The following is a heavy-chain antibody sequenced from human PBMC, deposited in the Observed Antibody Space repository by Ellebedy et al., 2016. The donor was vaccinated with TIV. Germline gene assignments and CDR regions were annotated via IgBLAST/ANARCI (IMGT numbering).Heavy chain of an antibody. D-gene: IGHD4-17*01. V-gene: IGHV3-23*01. CDR3: AKDVGDYVTGSLYNWFHH. CDR1: GFTFNSCA. J-gene: IGHJ5*02. CDR2: ISVSGTNT. Sequence: GESLKISCAASGFTFNSCAMSWVRQTPGKGLEWVSGISVSGTNTKYADSVKGRFTISRDNSKNMLYLQMDSLRVEDTAIYYCAKDVGDYVTGSLYNWFHHWGQGTLVTVSS.